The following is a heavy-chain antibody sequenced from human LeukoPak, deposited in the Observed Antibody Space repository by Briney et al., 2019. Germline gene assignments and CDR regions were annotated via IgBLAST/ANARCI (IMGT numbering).Heavy chain of an antibody. CDR2: IYYSGST. V-gene: IGHV4-59*01. CDR3: ARDGSGSYAFDI. Sequence: SETLSPTWTVSGGSISSYYWSWIRHPPGKGLEWLGYIYYSGSTNYNPSLKSRVTISVDTSKNQFSLKLSSVTAADTAVYYCARDGSGSYAFDIWGQGTMVTVSS. J-gene: IGHJ3*02. CDR1: GGSISSYY. D-gene: IGHD1-26*01.